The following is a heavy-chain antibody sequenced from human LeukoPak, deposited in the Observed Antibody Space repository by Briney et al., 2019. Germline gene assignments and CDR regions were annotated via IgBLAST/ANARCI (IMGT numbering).Heavy chain of an antibody. D-gene: IGHD3-10*01. J-gene: IGHJ4*02. CDR3: ARSQNYYGSGGY. V-gene: IGHV4-59*01. CDR2: IHNSGSI. Sequence: SETLSLTCTVSGGSISGYYWSWFRQPPGKGLEWFGWIHNSGSIENNPSLKSRVTMSVDTSKNQISLRLYSVTAADTAVYYCARSQNYYGSGGYWSQGTLVTVSS. CDR1: GGSISGYY.